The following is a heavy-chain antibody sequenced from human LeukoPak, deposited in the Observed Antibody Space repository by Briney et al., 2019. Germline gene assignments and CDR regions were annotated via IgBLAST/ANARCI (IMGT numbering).Heavy chain of an antibody. D-gene: IGHD3-16*02. Sequence: ASVKVSCKASGYTFSNYGISWVRQAPGQGLEWMGWISVYNGDTKFEQKFQDRVTMTADTSTTTAYMELRSLRSDDTAVYYCARDQYDQVWGSHRPYLDYWGQGTLVTVSS. CDR3: ARDQYDQVWGSHRPYLDY. V-gene: IGHV1-18*01. J-gene: IGHJ4*02. CDR2: ISVYNGDT. CDR1: GYTFSNYG.